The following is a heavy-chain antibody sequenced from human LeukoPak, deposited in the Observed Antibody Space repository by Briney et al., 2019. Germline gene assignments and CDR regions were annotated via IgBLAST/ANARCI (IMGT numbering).Heavy chain of an antibody. CDR3: TRVFVGDEYSSSGY. D-gene: IGHD6-13*01. CDR2: INSDGSST. CDR1: GFTFSRYY. V-gene: IGHV3-74*01. J-gene: IGHJ4*02. Sequence: PGGSLRLSCAASGFTFSRYYMHWVRQAPGKGLVWVSRINSDGSSTTYADSVKGRFTISRDNAKNTLYLQMNSPKVEDTAVYYCTRVFVGDEYSSSGYWGQGTLVTVSS.